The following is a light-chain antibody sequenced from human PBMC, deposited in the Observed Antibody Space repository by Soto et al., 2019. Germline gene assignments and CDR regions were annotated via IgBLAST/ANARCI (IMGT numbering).Light chain of an antibody. V-gene: IGLV2-23*01. CDR2: EGS. CDR3: CSYAGSSTYLV. CDR1: NSDVGSYNL. J-gene: IGLJ3*02. Sequence: QSALTQPASVSGSPGQSVTISCSGTNSDVGSYNLVSWYQQHPGRPPKLILYEGSKRPSGISSRFSGSKSGNTASLTISGLQAEDEADYHCCSYAGSSTYLVFGGGTKLTVL.